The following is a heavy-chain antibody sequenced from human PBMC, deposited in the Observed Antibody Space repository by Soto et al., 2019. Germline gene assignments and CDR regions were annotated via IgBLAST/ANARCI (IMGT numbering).Heavy chain of an antibody. CDR3: ARDQTERFGDSDAFDI. D-gene: IGHD3-10*01. Sequence: GGSLRLSCAASGFTFSSYGMHWVRQAPGKGLEWVAVIWYDGSNKYYADSVKGRFTISRDNSKNTLYLQMNSLRAEDTAVYYCARDQTERFGDSDAFDIWGQGTMVTVSS. V-gene: IGHV3-33*01. CDR2: IWYDGSNK. CDR1: GFTFSSYG. J-gene: IGHJ3*02.